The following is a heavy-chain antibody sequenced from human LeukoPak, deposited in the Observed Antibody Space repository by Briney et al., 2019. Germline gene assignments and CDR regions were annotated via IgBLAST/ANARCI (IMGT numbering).Heavy chain of an antibody. CDR2: INHSGST. V-gene: IGHV4-34*01. CDR3: ARAVGAALYV. J-gene: IGHJ6*04. Sequence: PSETLSLTCAVYGGSFSGYYWSWIRQPPGKGLEWIGEINHSGSTNYNPSLKSRVTISVDTSKNQFSLKLSSVTAADTAVYYCARAVGAALYVWGKGTTVTVSS. D-gene: IGHD6-13*01. CDR1: GGSFSGYY.